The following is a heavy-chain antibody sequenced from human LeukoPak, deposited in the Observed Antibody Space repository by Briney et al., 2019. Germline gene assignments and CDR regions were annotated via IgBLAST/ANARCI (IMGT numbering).Heavy chain of an antibody. D-gene: IGHD3-16*01. V-gene: IGHV3-23*01. Sequence: GGSLRLSCAASGFTFSSYAMSWVRQAPGKGLEWVSAISGSGGNTYYADSVKGRFTISRDNSKNTLYLQMNSLRAEDTAVYYCTKTPYDYVWGSLRSGGDYWGQGTLVTVSS. CDR3: TKTPYDYVWGSLRSGGDY. CDR2: ISGSGGNT. CDR1: GFTFSSYA. J-gene: IGHJ4*02.